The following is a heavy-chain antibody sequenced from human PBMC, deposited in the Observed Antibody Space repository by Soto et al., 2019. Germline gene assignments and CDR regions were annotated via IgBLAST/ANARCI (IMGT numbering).Heavy chain of an antibody. CDR3: ARWLDGYNSDYFDY. CDR1: GYTFTSDG. D-gene: IGHD5-12*01. Sequence: RASVKISCKASGYTFTSDGISWVRQAPGRWLEWMGWISAYNGNTNYAQKLQGRVTMTTDTSTSTAYMELRSLRSDDTAVYYCARWLDGYNSDYFDYWGQGTLVTVSS. V-gene: IGHV1-18*01. CDR2: ISAYNGNT. J-gene: IGHJ4*02.